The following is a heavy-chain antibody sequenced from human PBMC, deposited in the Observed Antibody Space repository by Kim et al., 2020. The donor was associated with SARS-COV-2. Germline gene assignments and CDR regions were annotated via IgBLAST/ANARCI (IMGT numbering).Heavy chain of an antibody. J-gene: IGHJ4*02. CDR3: AKSVAGTTSLGY. D-gene: IGHD6-19*01. Sequence: GGSLRLSCAASGFTFDDYAMHWVRQAPGKGLEWVSGISWNSGSIGYADSVKGRFTISRDNAKNSLYLQMNSLRAEDTALYYCAKSVAGTTSLGYWGQGTLVTVSS. CDR2: ISWNSGSI. CDR1: GFTFDDYA. V-gene: IGHV3-9*01.